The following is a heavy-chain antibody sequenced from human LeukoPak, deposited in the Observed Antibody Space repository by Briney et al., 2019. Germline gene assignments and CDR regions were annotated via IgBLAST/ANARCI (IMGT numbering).Heavy chain of an antibody. V-gene: IGHV1-18*01. J-gene: IGHJ4*02. CDR1: GYTFTSYG. CDR2: ISVYNGNT. CDR3: ARDREAAGQKLTDY. Sequence: ASVKVSCKASGYTFTSYGITWVRQAPGQGLEWMGGISVYNGNTNYAQKLQGRVTMTTDTSTSTAYMELRSLRSDDTAIYYCARDREAAGQKLTDYWGQGTLVTVSS. D-gene: IGHD6-13*01.